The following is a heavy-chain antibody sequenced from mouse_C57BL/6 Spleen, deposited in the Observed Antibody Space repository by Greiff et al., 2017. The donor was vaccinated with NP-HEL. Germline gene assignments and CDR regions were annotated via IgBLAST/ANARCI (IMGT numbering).Heavy chain of an antibody. CDR1: GYTFTSYG. CDR2: IYPRSGNT. CDR3: ARTYGSSLYFDY. Sequence: VQLQESGAELARPGASVKLSCKASGYTFTSYGISWVKQRTGQGLEWIGEIYPRSGNTYYNEKFKGKATLTADKSSSTAYMELRSLTSEDSAVYFSARTYGSSLYFDYWGQGTTLTVSS. V-gene: IGHV1-81*01. D-gene: IGHD1-1*01. J-gene: IGHJ2*01.